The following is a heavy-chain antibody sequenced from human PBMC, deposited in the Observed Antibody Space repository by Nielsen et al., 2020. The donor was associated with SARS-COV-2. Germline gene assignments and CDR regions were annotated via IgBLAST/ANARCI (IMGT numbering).Heavy chain of an antibody. V-gene: IGHV4-4*02. Sequence: SETLSLTCAVSGGSIISNNWWRWVRTPPGEGLEWIGEIYHRGSTNYSPSLKTRVTISVDTSQNQFSLKLGSVTAADAAVYYCARGGYYSNTLDVWGQGTTVTVFS. CDR3: ARGGYYSNTLDV. CDR2: IYHRGST. D-gene: IGHD3-16*01. CDR1: GGSIISNNW. J-gene: IGHJ6*02.